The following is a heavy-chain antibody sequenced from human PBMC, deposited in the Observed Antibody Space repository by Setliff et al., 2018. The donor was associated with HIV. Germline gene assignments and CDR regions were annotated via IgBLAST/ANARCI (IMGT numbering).Heavy chain of an antibody. D-gene: IGHD1-26*01. J-gene: IGHJ5*02. CDR1: GFTFSDYY. V-gene: IGHV3-11*04. CDR3: ARTKWELRPDWFDP. Sequence: GGSLRLSCAASGFTFSDYYMSWIRQTPGKGLEWVSYISSSGSTIYYADSVKGRFTISRDNAKNSLYLQMNSLRAEDTSVYYCARTKWELRPDWFDPWGQGTLVTVSS. CDR2: ISSSGSTI.